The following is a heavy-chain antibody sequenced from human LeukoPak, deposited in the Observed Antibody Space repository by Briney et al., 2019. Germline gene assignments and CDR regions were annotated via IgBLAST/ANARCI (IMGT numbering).Heavy chain of an antibody. D-gene: IGHD3-9*01. Sequence: PGGSLRLSCAASGFTFSDYGMSWVRPAPGKGLEWVSAISASGDYTNYADSVKGRFTISRDSSKNTLYVQMNNLRAEDTAVYYCAKGVISTATYFSYFDYWDQGTLVTVSS. CDR3: AKGVISTATYFSYFDY. CDR2: ISASGDYT. V-gene: IGHV3-23*01. J-gene: IGHJ4*02. CDR1: GFTFSDYG.